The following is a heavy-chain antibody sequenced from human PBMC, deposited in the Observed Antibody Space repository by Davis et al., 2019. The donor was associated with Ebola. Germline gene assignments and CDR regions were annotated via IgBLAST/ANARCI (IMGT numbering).Heavy chain of an antibody. Sequence: GSLRLSCAASGFTFSNYWMSWVRQPPGKGLEWIGEINHSGSTNYNPSLKSRVTISVDTSKNQFSLKLSSVTAADTAVYYCARASTVTPFDYWGQGTLVTVSS. CDR2: INHSGST. J-gene: IGHJ4*02. V-gene: IGHV4-34*01. CDR1: GFTFSNYW. CDR3: ARASTVTPFDY. D-gene: IGHD4-11*01.